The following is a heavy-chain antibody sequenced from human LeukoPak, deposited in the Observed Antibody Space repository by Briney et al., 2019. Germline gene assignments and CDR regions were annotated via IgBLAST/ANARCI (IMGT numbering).Heavy chain of an antibody. CDR3: ARDPNGFWFDP. CDR2: IYHSGST. V-gene: IGHV4-38-2*02. J-gene: IGHJ5*02. D-gene: IGHD4/OR15-4a*01. Sequence: PSETLSLTCTVSGYSISSGYYWGWIRQPPGKGLEWIGSIYHSGSTYYNPSLKSRVTISVDTSKNQFSLKLSSVTAADTAVYYCARDPNGFWFDPWGQGTLVTVSS. CDR1: GYSISSGYY.